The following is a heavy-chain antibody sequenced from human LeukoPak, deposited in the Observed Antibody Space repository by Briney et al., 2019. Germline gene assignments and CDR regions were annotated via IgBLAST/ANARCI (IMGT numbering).Heavy chain of an antibody. Sequence: GGSLRLSCAASGFTFSSYAMHWVCQAPGKGLEYVSAISSNGGSTYYANSVKGRFTIYRDNSKNTLYLQMNSLRAEDTAVYYCARDLKQQLVLAFDIWGQGTMVTVSS. CDR3: ARDLKQQLVLAFDI. CDR2: ISSNGGST. J-gene: IGHJ3*02. CDR1: GFTFSSYA. V-gene: IGHV3-64*01. D-gene: IGHD6-13*01.